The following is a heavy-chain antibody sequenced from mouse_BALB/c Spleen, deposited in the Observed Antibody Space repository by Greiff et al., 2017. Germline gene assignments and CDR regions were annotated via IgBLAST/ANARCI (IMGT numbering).Heavy chain of an antibody. V-gene: IGHV5-9-4*01. CDR1: GFTFSSYA. CDR3: ARGGSTAMDY. D-gene: IGHD1-2*01. J-gene: IGHJ2*01. CDR2: ISSGGSYT. Sequence: EVQGVESGGGLVKPGGSLKLSCAASGFTFSSYAMSWVRQSPEKRLEWVAEISSGGSYTYYPDTVTGRFTISRDNAKNTLYLEMSSLRSEDTAMYYCARGGSTAMDYWGQGTTLTVSS.